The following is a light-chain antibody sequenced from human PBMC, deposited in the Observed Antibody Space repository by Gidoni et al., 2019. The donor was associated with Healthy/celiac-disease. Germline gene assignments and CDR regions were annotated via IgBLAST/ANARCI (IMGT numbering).Light chain of an antibody. CDR2: DAS. CDR3: QKRSNWLT. V-gene: IGKV3-11*01. J-gene: IGKJ3*01. CDR1: QSVSSY. Sequence: EIVLTQSPATLSLSPGERATLSCRASQSVSSYLAWYQQKPGQAPRLLIYDASNGATGIPARFSGSGSGTDFTLTISSLEPEDFAVYYCQKRSNWLTFGPGTKVDIK.